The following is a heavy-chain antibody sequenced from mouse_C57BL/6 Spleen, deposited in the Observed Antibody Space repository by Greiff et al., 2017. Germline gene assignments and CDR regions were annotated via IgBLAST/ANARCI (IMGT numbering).Heavy chain of an antibody. V-gene: IGHV1-62-2*01. J-gene: IGHJ1*03. Sequence: VKLMESGAELVKPGASVKLSCKASGYTFTEYTIHWVKQRSGQGLEWIGWFYPGSGSIKYNEKFKDKATLTADKSSSTVYMELSRLTSEDSAVYFCARHEDYDGYPYWYFDVWGTGTTVTVSS. D-gene: IGHD2-3*01. CDR1: GYTFTEYT. CDR3: ARHEDYDGYPYWYFDV. CDR2: FYPGSGSI.